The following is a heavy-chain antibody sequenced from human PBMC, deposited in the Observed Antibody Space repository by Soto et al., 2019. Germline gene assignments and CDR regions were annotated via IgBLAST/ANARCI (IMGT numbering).Heavy chain of an antibody. CDR2: AYYSGSN. CDR1: GGSVSSGSYY. CDR3: ARDGGYGSGSYYFEY. Sequence: SETLSLTCTVSGGSVSSGSYYWSWIRQPPGKGLEWIGHAYYSGSNKYNPSLKSRVTISLDTSKNQFSLKLTSVTAADTAVYYCARDGGYGSGSYYFEYWGRGTLVTVSS. D-gene: IGHD3-10*01. V-gene: IGHV4-61*01. J-gene: IGHJ4*02.